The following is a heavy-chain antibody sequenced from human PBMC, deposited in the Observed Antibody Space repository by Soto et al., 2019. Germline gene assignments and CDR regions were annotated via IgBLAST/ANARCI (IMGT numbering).Heavy chain of an antibody. J-gene: IGHJ4*02. CDR2: ISGSGGST. CDR3: AKVVVTAIRWSGYYFDY. Sequence: GGSLRLSCAASGFTFSSYAMSWVRQAPGKGLEWVSAISGSGGSTYYADSVKGRFTISRDNSKNTLYLQMNSLRAEDTAVYYCAKVVVTAIRWSGYYFDYWGQGTLVTVSS. D-gene: IGHD2-21*02. V-gene: IGHV3-23*01. CDR1: GFTFSSYA.